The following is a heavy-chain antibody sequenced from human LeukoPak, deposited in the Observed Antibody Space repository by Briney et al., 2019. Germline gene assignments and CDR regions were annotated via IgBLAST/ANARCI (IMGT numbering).Heavy chain of an antibody. Sequence: ASVKVSCKASGYTFTGYYMHWVRQAPGQGLEWMGWINPNSGGTNYAQKFQGRVTMTRDTSISTAYMELSRLRSDDTAVYYCARDNCSGGSCWLYFDYWGQGTLVTVSS. V-gene: IGHV1-2*02. D-gene: IGHD2-15*01. J-gene: IGHJ4*02. CDR2: INPNSGGT. CDR3: ARDNCSGGSCWLYFDY. CDR1: GYTFTGYY.